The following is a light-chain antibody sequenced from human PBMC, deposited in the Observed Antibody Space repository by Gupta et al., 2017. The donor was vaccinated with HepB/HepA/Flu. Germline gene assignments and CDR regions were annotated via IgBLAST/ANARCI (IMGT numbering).Light chain of an antibody. CDR3: AAWDDSLNGVV. V-gene: IGLV1-44*01. Sequence: SVLTQPPSESGTPGQRVTTPCSGSSSNIARNTVNWYQQLPGTAPKLLIYSNNQRPSGVPDRFSGSKSGASASLAISGLQSEDEADYYCAAWDDSLNGVVFGGGTKLTVL. CDR1: SSNIARNT. CDR2: SNN. J-gene: IGLJ2*01.